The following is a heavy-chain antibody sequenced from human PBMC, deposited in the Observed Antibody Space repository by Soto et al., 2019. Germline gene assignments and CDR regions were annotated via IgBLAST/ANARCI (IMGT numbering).Heavy chain of an antibody. Sequence: EVQLVESGGGLVKPGGSLRLSCEASGFTFSSYSMNWVRQAPGKGLEWVSSISSSSSYIYYADSVKGRFTISRDNAKNSLYLQMNSLRAEDTAVYYCARAAVVVPAPIDYWGQGTLVTVSS. CDR1: GFTFSSYS. D-gene: IGHD2-2*01. CDR2: ISSSSSYI. J-gene: IGHJ4*02. V-gene: IGHV3-21*01. CDR3: ARAAVVVPAPIDY.